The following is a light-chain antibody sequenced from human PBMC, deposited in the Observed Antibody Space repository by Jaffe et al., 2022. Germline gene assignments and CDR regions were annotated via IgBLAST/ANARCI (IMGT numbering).Light chain of an antibody. V-gene: IGKV2-28*01. CDR3: MQTLQTPRT. CDR1: QSLLDRNGDKY. CDR2: LGS. Sequence: DIVMTQSPLSLPVTPGEPASISCRSSQSLLDRNGDKYLDWYLQKPGQSPQLLIYLGSNRASGVPDRFSGSGSGTDFTLQISRVEAEDVGVYYCMQTLQTPRTFGQGTKLEIK. J-gene: IGKJ2*01.